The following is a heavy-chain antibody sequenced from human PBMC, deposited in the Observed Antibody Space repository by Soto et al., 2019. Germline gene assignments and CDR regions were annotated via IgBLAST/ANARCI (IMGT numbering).Heavy chain of an antibody. J-gene: IGHJ3*02. V-gene: IGHV3-23*01. CDR1: GFTFSSYA. D-gene: IGHD2-15*01. CDR3: AKLGGGYSDAFDI. Sequence: GGSLRLSCAASGFTFSSYAMSWVRQAPGKGLEWVSAISGSGGSTYYADSVKGRFSISRDNSKNTLYLQMNSLRAEDTAVYFCAKLGGGYSDAFDIWGQGTMVTVSS. CDR2: ISGSGGST.